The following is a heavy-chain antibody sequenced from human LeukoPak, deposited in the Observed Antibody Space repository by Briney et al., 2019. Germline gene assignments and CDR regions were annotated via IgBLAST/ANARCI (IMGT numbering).Heavy chain of an antibody. CDR3: ARVWDGSGNDAFDI. D-gene: IGHD3-10*01. V-gene: IGHV1-18*01. J-gene: IGHJ3*02. CDR2: ISAYNGNT. CDR1: GYTVTSYG. Sequence: ASVKVSCKASGYTVTSYGISWVRQAPGQGLEWMGWISAYNGNTNYAQKPQGRVTITTETSTRTAYMEVRSLRSDDTAVYYCARVWDGSGNDAFDIWGQGTMVTVSS.